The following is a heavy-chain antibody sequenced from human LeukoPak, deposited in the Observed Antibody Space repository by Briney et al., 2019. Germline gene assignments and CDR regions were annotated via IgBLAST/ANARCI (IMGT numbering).Heavy chain of an antibody. CDR1: GYSISSGYY. CDR3: ARESRRSYFDY. Sequence: PSETLSLTCTVSGYSISSGYYWGWIRQPPGKGLEWIGSIYHSGSTYYNPSLKSRVTISVDTSKNQFSLKLSSVTAADTAVYYCARESRRSYFDYWGQGTLVTVSS. CDR2: IYHSGST. J-gene: IGHJ4*02. V-gene: IGHV4-38-2*02.